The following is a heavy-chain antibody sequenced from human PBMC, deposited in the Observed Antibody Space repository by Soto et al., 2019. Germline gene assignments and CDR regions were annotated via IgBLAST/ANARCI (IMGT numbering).Heavy chain of an antibody. CDR1: GFTFSSYG. J-gene: IGHJ4*02. V-gene: IGHV3-33*01. CDR2: IWYDGSNK. CDR3: ARACRRTSHWFPFDY. Sequence: QVQLVESGGGVVQPGRSLRLSCAASGFTFSSYGMHWVRQAPGKGLEWVAVIWYDGSNKYYADSVKGRFTISRDNSKNTLYLPMTSLRAEDTAVYYCARACRRTSHWFPFDYWGQGTLVTVSS. D-gene: IGHD2-2*01.